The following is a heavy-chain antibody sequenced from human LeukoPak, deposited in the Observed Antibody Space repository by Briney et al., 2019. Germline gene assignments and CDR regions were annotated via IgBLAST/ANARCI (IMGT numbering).Heavy chain of an antibody. D-gene: IGHD4-17*01. CDR3: AREGHDYGDYTEGY. CDR2: IHPNSGGT. J-gene: IGHJ4*02. Sequence: ASVKVSFKASVYTFTGYYMHWVRQAPGQGLEWMGCIHPNSGGTNYAQKFQGRVTMTRDTSISTAYMELSRLRSEDTAVYYCAREGHDYGDYTEGYWGQGTLVTVSS. V-gene: IGHV1-2*02. CDR1: VYTFTGYY.